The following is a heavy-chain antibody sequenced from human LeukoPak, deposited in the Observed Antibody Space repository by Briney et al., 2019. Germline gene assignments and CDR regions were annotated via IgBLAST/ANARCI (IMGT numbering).Heavy chain of an antibody. CDR3: ARVGEQLVRDYYYYMDV. CDR1: GGSISSYY. D-gene: IGHD6-6*01. Sequence: SETLSLXCTVSGGSISSYYWSWIRQPPGKGLEWIGYIYYSGSTNYNPSLKSRVTISVDTSKNQFSLKLSSVTAADTAVYYCARVGEQLVRDYYYYMDVWGTGTTVTVSS. V-gene: IGHV4-59*01. J-gene: IGHJ6*03. CDR2: IYYSGST.